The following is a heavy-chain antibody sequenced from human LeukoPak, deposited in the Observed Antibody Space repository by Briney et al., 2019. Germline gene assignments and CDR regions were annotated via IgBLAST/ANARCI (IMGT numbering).Heavy chain of an antibody. CDR3: AREDSSGYLGY. CDR2: IYYSGST. J-gene: IGHJ4*02. V-gene: IGHV4-61*01. D-gene: IGHD3-22*01. Sequence: PSETLSLTCTVSGGSVSSNIYHWHWIRQPPGKGLEWIGYIYYSGSTNYNPSLKSRVTISVDTSKNQFSLKPTSLTAADTAVYYCAREDSSGYLGYWGQGTLVTVSS. CDR1: GGSVSSNIYH.